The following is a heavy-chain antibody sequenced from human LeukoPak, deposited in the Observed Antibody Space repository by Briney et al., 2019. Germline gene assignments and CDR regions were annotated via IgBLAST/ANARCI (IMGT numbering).Heavy chain of an antibody. Sequence: VASVKVSCKASGYTFTSYGISWVRQAPGQGLEWMGWISAYNGNTNYAQKFQGRVTMTRDTSTSTVYMELSSLRSEDTAVYYCARPSYKNGPIDYWGQGTLVTVSS. J-gene: IGHJ4*02. V-gene: IGHV1-18*01. CDR1: GYTFTSYG. CDR3: ARPSYKNGPIDY. D-gene: IGHD3-10*01. CDR2: ISAYNGNT.